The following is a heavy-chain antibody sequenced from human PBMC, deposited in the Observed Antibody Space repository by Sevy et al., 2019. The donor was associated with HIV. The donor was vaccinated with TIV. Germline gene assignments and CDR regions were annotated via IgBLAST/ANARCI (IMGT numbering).Heavy chain of an antibody. D-gene: IGHD3-22*01. CDR1: GYTFTSYG. CDR2: ISAYNGNT. J-gene: IGHJ6*02. CDR3: ARGDFYYDSIVGKKYGMDV. Sequence: ASVKVSCKASGYTFTSYGISWVRQAPGQGLEWMGWISAYNGNTNYAQKLQGRVTMTTDTSTSTAYTELRSLRSDDTAVYYCARGDFYYDSIVGKKYGMDVWGQGTTVTVSS. V-gene: IGHV1-18*01.